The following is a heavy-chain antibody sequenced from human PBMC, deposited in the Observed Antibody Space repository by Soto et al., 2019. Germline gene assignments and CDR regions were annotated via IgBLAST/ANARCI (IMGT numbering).Heavy chain of an antibody. CDR2: ISSNGGST. CDR1: GFTFSSYA. J-gene: IGHJ3*02. D-gene: IGHD3-22*01. V-gene: IGHV3-64D*08. Sequence: GGSLRLSCSASGFTFSSYAMYWVRQAPGKGLEYVSAISSNGGSTYYADSVKGRFTISRDNSKNTLYLQMSSLRAEDTAVYYCVKEDYYDSSGLDAFDIWGQGTMVTVSS. CDR3: VKEDYYDSSGLDAFDI.